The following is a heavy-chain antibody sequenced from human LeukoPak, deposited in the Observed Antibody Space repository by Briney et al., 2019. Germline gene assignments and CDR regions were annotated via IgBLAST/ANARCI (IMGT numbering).Heavy chain of an antibody. D-gene: IGHD3-22*01. CDR3: ARPYYYDSRIDP. Sequence: SQTLSLTCTVSGGSISSGDYYWSWIRQPPGKGLEWIAYMYYSGSTYYNPSLKSRVTMSADMSKNQLSLKLSSVTAADTAVYYCARPYYYDSRIDPWGQGTLVTVSS. J-gene: IGHJ5*02. CDR1: GGSISSGDYY. CDR2: MYYSGST. V-gene: IGHV4-30-4*01.